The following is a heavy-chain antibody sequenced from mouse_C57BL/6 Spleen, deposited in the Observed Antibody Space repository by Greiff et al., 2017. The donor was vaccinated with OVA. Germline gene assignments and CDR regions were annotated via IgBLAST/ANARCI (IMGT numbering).Heavy chain of an antibody. CDR3: ARVRTGTGYFDY. V-gene: IGHV7-1*01. CDR2: SRNKANDYTT. CDR1: GFTFSDFY. J-gene: IGHJ2*01. Sequence: EVQGVESGGGLVQSGRSLRLSCATSGFTFSDFYMEWVRQAPGKGLEWIAASRNKANDYTTEYSASVKGRFIVSRDTSQSILYLQMNALRAEDTAIYYCARVRTGTGYFDYWGQGTTLTVSS. D-gene: IGHD4-1*01.